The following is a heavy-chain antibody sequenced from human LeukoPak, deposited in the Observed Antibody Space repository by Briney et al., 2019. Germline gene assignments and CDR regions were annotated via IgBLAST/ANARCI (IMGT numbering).Heavy chain of an antibody. CDR3: ARHHYYYDSSGYYYSVPFDI. CDR1: GVSFSGHY. J-gene: IGHJ3*02. V-gene: IGHV4-34*01. D-gene: IGHD3-22*01. Sequence: TSETLSLTCGVYGVSFSGHYWSWIRQPPGKGVEWIGEINHSGSTNYNPSLKSRVTISVDTSKNQFSLKLSSVTAADTAVYYCARHHYYYDSSGYYYSVPFDIWGQGTMVTVSS. CDR2: INHSGST.